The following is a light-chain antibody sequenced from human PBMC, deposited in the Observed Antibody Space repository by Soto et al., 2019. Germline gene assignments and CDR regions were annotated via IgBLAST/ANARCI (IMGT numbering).Light chain of an antibody. V-gene: IGKV1-39*01. J-gene: IGKJ2*01. Sequence: DIQMTQSPSSLSASVGDRVTITCRASQSVSSYLNWYQQKPGKAPKLLIYAASSLQSGVPSRFSGSGSGTDFTLTISSLQPEDFANYYCQQSYSTPYTFGPGTKLEIK. CDR1: QSVSSY. CDR3: QQSYSTPYT. CDR2: AAS.